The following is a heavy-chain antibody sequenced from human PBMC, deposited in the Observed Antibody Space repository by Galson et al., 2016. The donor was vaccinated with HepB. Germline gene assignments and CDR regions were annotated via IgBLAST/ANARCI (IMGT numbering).Heavy chain of an antibody. CDR3: ALRGQSSGWYVFDY. V-gene: IGHV5-51*01. CDR1: GDSFNEYW. CDR2: THPGDSDT. D-gene: IGHD6-19*01. Sequence: QSGAEVKMPGESLKISCKGSGDSFNEYWIGWLRQMPGKGLEWMGITHPGDSDTRYSPSFQGQVTISADKSISTAYLQWSSLKASDTAMYYCALRGQSSGWYVFDYWGQGTLVTVSS. J-gene: IGHJ4*02.